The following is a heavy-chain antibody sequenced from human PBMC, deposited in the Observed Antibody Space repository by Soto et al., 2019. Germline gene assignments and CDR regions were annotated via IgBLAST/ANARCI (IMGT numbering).Heavy chain of an antibody. J-gene: IGHJ4*02. CDR2: IYYSGST. CDR3: ARGYDSSGYYGGLEYFDY. CDR1: GGSISSGDYY. V-gene: IGHV4-30-4*01. Sequence: PSESLSLNGTVSGGSISSGDYYWSWILQPPGKGLERIGYIYYSGSTYYNPSLKSRVTISVDTSKNQFSLKLSSVTAADTAVYYCARGYDSSGYYGGLEYFDYWGQGTLVTVSS. D-gene: IGHD3-22*01.